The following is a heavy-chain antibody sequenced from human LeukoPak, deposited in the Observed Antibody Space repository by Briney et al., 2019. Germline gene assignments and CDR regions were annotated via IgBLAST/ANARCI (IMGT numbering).Heavy chain of an antibody. V-gene: IGHV3-72*01. CDR3: TRDGGEGGNSAFDI. CDR2: IRRGTNGYTT. Sequence: GGSLRLSCAASGFTFSSYAMSWVRQAPGKGLEWVGRIRRGTNGYTTEYAASVKGRFIISRDDSKNSLYLHMNILKIEDTAVYHCTRDGGEGGNSAFDIWGQGTMVTVSS. D-gene: IGHD4-23*01. J-gene: IGHJ3*02. CDR1: GFTFSSYA.